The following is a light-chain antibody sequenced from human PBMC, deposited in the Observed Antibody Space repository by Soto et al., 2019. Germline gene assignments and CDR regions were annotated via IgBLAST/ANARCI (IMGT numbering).Light chain of an antibody. J-gene: IGLJ2*01. CDR3: SSYTSSSTRVV. Sequence: QSALTQPASVSGSPGQSITISCTGTSSDVGGYNYVSWYQQHPGKASKLMIYEVSNRPSGVSNRFSGSKSGETASLTISGLQAEDEAYYYCSSYTSSSTRVVFGGGTKVTVL. CDR1: SSDVGGYNY. CDR2: EVS. V-gene: IGLV2-14*01.